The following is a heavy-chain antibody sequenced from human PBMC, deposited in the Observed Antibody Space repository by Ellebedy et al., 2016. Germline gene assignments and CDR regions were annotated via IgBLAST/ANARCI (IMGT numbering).Heavy chain of an antibody. CDR2: IYTSGST. J-gene: IGHJ6*03. CDR3: ARVAAPSYYGSGYYMDV. Sequence: SETLSLTXTVSGGSISSYYWSWIRQPAGKGLEWIGRIYTSGSTNYNPSLKSRVTISVDTSKNQFSLKLSSVTAADTAVYYCARVAAPSYYGSGYYMDVWGKGTTVTVSS. D-gene: IGHD3-10*01. CDR1: GGSISSYY. V-gene: IGHV4-4*07.